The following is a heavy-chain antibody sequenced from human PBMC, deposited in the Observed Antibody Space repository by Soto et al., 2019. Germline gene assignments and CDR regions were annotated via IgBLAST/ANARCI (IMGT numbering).Heavy chain of an antibody. CDR3: ARAGTLSSEKGSYDDY. V-gene: IGHV4-4*02. Sequence: QVQLQESGPGLVKPSGTLSLTCVVSSGSISSSNWWSWVRQPPGKGLEWIGEIYHSGSTNYNPCPKSRATIPVDKSKNQCSPNLSSVTAAYTAVYHCARAGTLSSEKGSYDDYWGQGTLVTVSS. CDR1: SGSISSSNW. CDR2: IYHSGST. J-gene: IGHJ4*02. D-gene: IGHD3-16*01.